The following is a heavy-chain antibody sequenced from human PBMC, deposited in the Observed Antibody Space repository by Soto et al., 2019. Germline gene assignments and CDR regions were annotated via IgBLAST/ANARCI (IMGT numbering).Heavy chain of an antibody. CDR2: IYPGDSDT. Sequence: PGESLKISCKGSGYRFSSYWIAWVRQMPGKGLEWMGIIYPGDSDTIYSPSFQGQVTFSVDKSTSTAYLQWSSLKASDTAMYYCARQGSNGAYYYYGMDAWGQGTTVTVSS. D-gene: IGHD2-8*01. CDR1: GYRFSSYW. V-gene: IGHV5-51*01. J-gene: IGHJ6*02. CDR3: ARQGSNGAYYYYGMDA.